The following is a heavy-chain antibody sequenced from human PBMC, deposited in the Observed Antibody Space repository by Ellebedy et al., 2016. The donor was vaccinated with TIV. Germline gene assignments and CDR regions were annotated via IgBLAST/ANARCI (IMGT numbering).Heavy chain of an antibody. J-gene: IGHJ5*02. V-gene: IGHV2-5*02. CDR3: AHTTGNHWFDP. Sequence: SGPTLVKPTQTLTLTCTFSGFSLSTSGVGVGWIRQPPGKALDWLALIYWDDDKRYSPSLRSRLTITKDTSKNQVVLTMTNMDPVDTASYYCAHTTGNHWFDPWGQGTLVTVSS. D-gene: IGHD1-1*01. CDR2: IYWDDDK. CDR1: GFSLSTSGVG.